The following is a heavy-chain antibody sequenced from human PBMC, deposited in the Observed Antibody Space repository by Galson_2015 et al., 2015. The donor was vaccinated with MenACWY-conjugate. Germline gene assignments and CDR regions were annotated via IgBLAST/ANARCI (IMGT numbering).Heavy chain of an antibody. D-gene: IGHD2-2*01. CDR3: ARDRDCSSTSCYNAFEI. CDR1: RFTFSTYA. J-gene: IGHJ3*02. V-gene: IGHV3-30*04. Sequence: SLRLSCAASRFTFSTYAMHWVRQAPGKGLEWVAVISYDGSDKYYADSVKGRFTISRDNSKNTLYLQMNSLRAEDTAVYHCARDRDCSSTSCYNAFEIWGQGTMVTVSA. CDR2: ISYDGSDK.